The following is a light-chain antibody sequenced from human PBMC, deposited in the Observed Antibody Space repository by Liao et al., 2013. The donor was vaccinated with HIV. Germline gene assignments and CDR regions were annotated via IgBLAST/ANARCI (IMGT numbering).Light chain of an antibody. CDR3: QVWDSSSDHVV. Sequence: SYELTQPPSVSVAPGKTARITCGGNNIGSKSVHWYQQKPGQSPVLVMYDDTDRPSGIPDRISGSNSGNTATLTISRVEAGDEADYYCQVWDSSSDHVVFGGGTKLTVL. V-gene: IGLV3-21*04. J-gene: IGLJ2*01. CDR1: NIGSKS. CDR2: DDT.